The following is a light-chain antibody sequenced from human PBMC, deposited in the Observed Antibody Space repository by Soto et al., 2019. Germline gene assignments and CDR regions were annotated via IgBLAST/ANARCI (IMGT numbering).Light chain of an antibody. CDR3: QQRSNWPIT. V-gene: IGKV3-11*01. CDR1: QSVSSY. CDR2: GTS. Sequence: EIVLTQSPATLSLSPGERATLSCRASQSVSSYLAWYQQKPGQAPRLLIFGTSIRATGIPDRFSGGGSGADFTLTISSLEPEDFAVYYCQQRSNWPITFGQGTRLEIK. J-gene: IGKJ5*01.